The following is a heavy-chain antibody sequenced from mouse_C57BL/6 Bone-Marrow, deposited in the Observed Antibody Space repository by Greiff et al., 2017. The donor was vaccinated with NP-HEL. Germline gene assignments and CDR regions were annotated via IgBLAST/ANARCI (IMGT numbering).Heavy chain of an antibody. CDR1: GYSITSGYY. J-gene: IGHJ1*03. CDR2: ISYDGSN. D-gene: IGHD1-1*01. CDR3: ARGIITTVVATPYWYFDV. Sequence: EVKLVESGPGLVKPSQSLSLTCSVTGYSITSGYYWNWIRQFPGNKLEWMGYISYDGSNNYNPSLKNRISITRDTSKNQFFLKLNSVTTEDTATYYCARGIITTVVATPYWYFDVWGTGTTVTVSS. V-gene: IGHV3-6*01.